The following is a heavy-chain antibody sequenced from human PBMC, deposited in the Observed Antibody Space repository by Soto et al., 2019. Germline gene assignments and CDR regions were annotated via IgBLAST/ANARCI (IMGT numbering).Heavy chain of an antibody. D-gene: IGHD2-2*01. Sequence: ASVKVSCKASGYTFTSYDINWVRQAAGQGLEWMGWMNPNSGNTGYAQKFQGRVTMTRNTSISTAYMELSSLRSEDTAVYYCARGIVVVPAAIRYNWFDPWGQGTLVTVSS. V-gene: IGHV1-8*01. J-gene: IGHJ5*02. CDR1: GYTFTSYD. CDR2: MNPNSGNT. CDR3: ARGIVVVPAAIRYNWFDP.